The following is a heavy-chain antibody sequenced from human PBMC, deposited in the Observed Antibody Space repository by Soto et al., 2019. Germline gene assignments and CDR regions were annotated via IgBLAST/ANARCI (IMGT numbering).Heavy chain of an antibody. CDR3: ARERVRAGGSGY. CDR1: GYTFTSYG. D-gene: IGHD3-10*01. CDR2: ISTYNGNT. Sequence: QVQLVQSGAEVKKPGASVKVSCKASGYTFTSYGISWVRQAPGQGLEWMGWISTYNGNTKYAQKLQGRVTMTTDTSTSTAYMELRSLRPDDTGVFYSARERVRAGGSGYWGQGTLVTLSS. V-gene: IGHV1-18*01. J-gene: IGHJ4*02.